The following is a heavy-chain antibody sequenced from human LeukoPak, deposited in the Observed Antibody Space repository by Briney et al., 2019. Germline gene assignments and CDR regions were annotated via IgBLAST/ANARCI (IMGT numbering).Heavy chain of an antibody. CDR3: AXXXXGXXXXLTGYYNNYYYGMDV. V-gene: IGHV4-34*01. J-gene: IGHJ6*02. D-gene: IGHD3-9*01. CDR1: GGSFSGYY. CDR2: INHSGST. Sequence: PSETLSLTCAVYGGSFSGYYWSWIRQPPGKGLEWIGEINHSGSTNYNPSLKSRVTISVDTSKNQFSLKLSSVTAADTAVYYCAXXXXGXXXXLTGYYNNYYYGMDVWGQGTTVTVSS.